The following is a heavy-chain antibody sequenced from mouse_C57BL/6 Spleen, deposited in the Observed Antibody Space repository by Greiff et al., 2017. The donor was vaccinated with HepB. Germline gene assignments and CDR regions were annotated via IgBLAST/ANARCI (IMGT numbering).Heavy chain of an antibody. J-gene: IGHJ4*01. D-gene: IGHD1-1*01. CDR2: ISSGSSTI. Sequence: EVKLVESGGGLVKPGGSLKLSCAASGFTFSDYGMHWVRQAPEKGLEWVAYISSGSSTIYYADTVKGRFTISRDNAKNTLFLQMTSLRSEDTAMYYCATRYRYYAMDYWGQGTSVTVSS. V-gene: IGHV5-17*01. CDR3: ATRYRYYAMDY. CDR1: GFTFSDYG.